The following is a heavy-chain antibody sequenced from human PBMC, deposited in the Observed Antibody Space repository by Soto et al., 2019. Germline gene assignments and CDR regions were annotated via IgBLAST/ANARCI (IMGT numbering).Heavy chain of an antibody. CDR2: INADYGNT. J-gene: IGHJ6*02. CDR1: GYTFYSHS. V-gene: IGHV1-18*01. D-gene: IGHD1-1*01. CDR3: ARYIHGDDYYGMDV. Sequence: QAQLVQSGAEVRKPGASVKVSCKASGYTFYSHSISWVRQAPGQGLEWMGRINADYGNTQYAQKFRGRVTMTTDTATTTVYMELTTLRSDDTAVYYCARYIHGDDYYGMDVWGQGTTVTVSS.